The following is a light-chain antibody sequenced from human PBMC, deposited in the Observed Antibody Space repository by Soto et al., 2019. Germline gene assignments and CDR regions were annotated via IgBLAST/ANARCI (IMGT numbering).Light chain of an antibody. CDR3: SSYTRSSTYV. J-gene: IGLJ1*01. CDR1: SSDVGAYDY. Sequence: QSVLTQPASVSASPEQSIAISCSGTSSDVGAYDYVSWYQHHPGKAPKLIIYEVTYRPSGVSNRFSASKSGNTASLTISGLQAEDEADYYCSSYTRSSTYVFGTGTKLTVL. V-gene: IGLV2-14*01. CDR2: EVT.